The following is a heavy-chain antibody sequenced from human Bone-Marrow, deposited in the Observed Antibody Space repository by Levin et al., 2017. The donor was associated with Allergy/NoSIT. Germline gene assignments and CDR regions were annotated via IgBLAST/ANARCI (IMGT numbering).Heavy chain of an antibody. CDR2: ISVSAGST. CDR1: GFTFGSYA. J-gene: IGHJ1*01. Sequence: SCAASGFTFGSYAMSWVRQAPGKGLEWVSAISVSAGSTYYADSVKGRFTISRDNSKNTLYLQMNSLRAEDTAVYYCAKNRDILTGFVRAQYFQHWGQGTLVTVSS. CDR3: AKNRDILTGFVRAQYFQH. V-gene: IGHV3-23*01. D-gene: IGHD3-9*01.